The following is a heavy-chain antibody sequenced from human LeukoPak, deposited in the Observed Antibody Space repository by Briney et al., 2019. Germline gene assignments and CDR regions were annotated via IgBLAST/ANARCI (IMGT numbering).Heavy chain of an antibody. CDR1: GFTFSSYG. V-gene: IGHV3-30*18. CDR3: AKDRTVGASYWYFDL. Sequence: GGSLRLSCAASGFTFSSYGMHWVRQAPGKGLEWVAVISYDGSNKYYADSVKGRFTISRDSSKNTQFLHMNTLRAEDTAIYYCAKDRTVGASYWYFDLWGRGTLVTVSS. CDR2: ISYDGSNK. D-gene: IGHD1-26*01. J-gene: IGHJ2*01.